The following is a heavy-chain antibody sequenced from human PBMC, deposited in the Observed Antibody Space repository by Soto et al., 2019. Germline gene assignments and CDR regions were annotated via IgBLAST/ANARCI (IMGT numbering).Heavy chain of an antibody. CDR1: GGSFSGYY. CDR2: INHSGST. V-gene: IGHV4-34*01. Sequence: QVQLQQWGAGLLKPSETLSLTCAVYGGSFSGYYWSWIRQPPGKGLEWIGEINHSGSTNYNPSLKSRVPISVDTSKNQFSLKLSSVTAADTAVYYCARSRYSSGWFDYWGQGTLVTVSS. D-gene: IGHD6-19*01. J-gene: IGHJ4*02. CDR3: ARSRYSSGWFDY.